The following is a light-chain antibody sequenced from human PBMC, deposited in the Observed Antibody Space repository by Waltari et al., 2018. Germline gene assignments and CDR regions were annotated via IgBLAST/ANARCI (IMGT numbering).Light chain of an antibody. J-gene: IGKJ3*01. CDR3: HQYTNWPFS. Sequence: IVMTQSPSTLSVSPGDTATLSCRASKSAYGNLAWYQQKPGQSPRLLIFHTSARATGIPTRFSGGGSGTEYTLTISSLQSEDFAVYFCHQYTNWPFSFGPGTTVKI. V-gene: IGKV3-15*01. CDR1: KSAYGN. CDR2: HTS.